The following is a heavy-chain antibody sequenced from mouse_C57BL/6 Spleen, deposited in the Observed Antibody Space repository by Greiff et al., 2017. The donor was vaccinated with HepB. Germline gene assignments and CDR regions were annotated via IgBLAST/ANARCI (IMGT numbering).Heavy chain of an antibody. CDR3: ARSYKDAMDY. CDR2: IYPGDGDT. V-gene: IGHV1-80*01. CDR1: GYAFSSYW. J-gene: IGHJ4*01. Sequence: VQLQQSGAELVKPGASVKISCKASGYAFSSYWMNWVKQRPGKGLEWIGQIYPGDGDTNYNGKFKGKATLAADKSASTAYMQLSSLTSEDSAVYFCARSYKDAMDYWGQGTSVTVSS. D-gene: IGHD2-10*01.